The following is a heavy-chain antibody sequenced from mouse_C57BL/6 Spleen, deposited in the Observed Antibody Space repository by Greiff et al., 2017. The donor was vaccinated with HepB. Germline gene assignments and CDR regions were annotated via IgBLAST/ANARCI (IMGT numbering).Heavy chain of an antibody. CDR2: ISDGGSYT. J-gene: IGHJ1*03. V-gene: IGHV5-4*01. CDR3: ARDRNYGYFDV. CDR1: GFTFSSYA. Sequence: EVKLMESGGGLVKPGGSLKLSCAASGFTFSSYAMSWVRQTPEKRLEWVATISDGGSYTYYPDNVKGRFTISRDNAKNNLYLQMSHLKSEDTAMCYCARDRNYGYFDVWGTRTTVTVSS.